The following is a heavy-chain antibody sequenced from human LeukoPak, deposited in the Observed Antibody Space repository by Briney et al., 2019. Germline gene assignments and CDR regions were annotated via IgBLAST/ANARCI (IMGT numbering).Heavy chain of an antibody. CDR2: VHPRDSDT. V-gene: IGHV5-51*01. CDR1: RYSLNNYW. Sequence: GESLKISCKGSRYSLNNYWIAWVRQMPGKGLEGIVIVHPRDSDTSYSPSFQGQVTISADNSISTAYLQRSSLKASDPAMYYCARGDLSSGYYHYWGQGTLVTVSS. D-gene: IGHD3-3*01. J-gene: IGHJ1*01. CDR3: ARGDLSSGYYHY.